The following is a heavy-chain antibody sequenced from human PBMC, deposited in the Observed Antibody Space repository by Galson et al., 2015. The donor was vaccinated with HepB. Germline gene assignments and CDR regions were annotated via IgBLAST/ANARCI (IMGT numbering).Heavy chain of an antibody. Sequence: SVKVSCKASGGTFSSYAISWVRQAPGQGLEWMGGIIPIFGTANYAQKFQGRVTITADESTSTAYMELSSLRSEDTAVYYCARDLAYCGGDCYSLGSYFDYWGQGTLVTVSS. D-gene: IGHD2-21*01. V-gene: IGHV1-69*13. CDR1: GGTFSSYA. J-gene: IGHJ4*02. CDR3: ARDLAYCGGDCYSLGSYFDY. CDR2: IIPIFGTA.